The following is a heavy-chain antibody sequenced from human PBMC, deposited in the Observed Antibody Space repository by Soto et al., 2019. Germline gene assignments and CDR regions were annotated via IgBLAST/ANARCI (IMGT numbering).Heavy chain of an antibody. CDR2: IIPIFGTA. Sequence: QVQLVQSGAEVKKPGSSVKVSCKASGGTFSSYAISWVRQAPGQGLEWMGGIIPIFGTANYAQKFQGRVTITADESTSTAYRELRRLRAEDTAVYYCARAPDYYYGMDVWGQGTTVTVSS. CDR1: GGTFSSYA. J-gene: IGHJ6*02. V-gene: IGHV1-69*12. CDR3: ARAPDYYYGMDV.